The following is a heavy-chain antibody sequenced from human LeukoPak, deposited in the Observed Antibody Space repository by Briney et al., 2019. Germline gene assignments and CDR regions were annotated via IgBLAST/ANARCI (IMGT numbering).Heavy chain of an antibody. CDR1: GFTFSDYW. J-gene: IGHJ4*02. Sequence: GGSLRLSCVVSGFTFSDYWMTWVRQAPGKGLEGVANIKHDGSDIHYVDSVKGRVTISRDNAQSSLFLQMNSLRGEDTAVYYCARGPSTTLTTRWGQGTLVAVSS. CDR3: ARGPSTTLTTR. V-gene: IGHV3-7*01. D-gene: IGHD4-17*01. CDR2: IKHDGSDI.